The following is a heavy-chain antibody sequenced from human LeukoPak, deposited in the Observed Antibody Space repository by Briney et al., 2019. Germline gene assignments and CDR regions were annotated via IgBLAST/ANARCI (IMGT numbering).Heavy chain of an antibody. CDR3: ARERLAVAGSTNGYFDY. CDR1: GFTFSSYS. Sequence: TGGSLRLSCAASGFTFSSYSMNWVRQAPGKGLVWVSSISSSSSYIYYAVSVKGRFTISRDNAKNSLYLQMNSLRAEDTAVYYCARERLAVAGSTNGYFDYWGQGTLVTVSS. J-gene: IGHJ4*02. CDR2: ISSSSSYI. V-gene: IGHV3-21*01. D-gene: IGHD6-19*01.